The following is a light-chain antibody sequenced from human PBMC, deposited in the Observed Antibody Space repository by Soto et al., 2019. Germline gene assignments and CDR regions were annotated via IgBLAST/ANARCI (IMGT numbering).Light chain of an antibody. V-gene: IGKV1-39*01. CDR2: AAS. CDR1: QSISSY. Sequence: IQLTQSPSSLSASVGDRVTITCRASQSISSYLNWYQQKPGKAPKLLIYAASSLQSGVPERFSGSGSGTDFTLTISSLQPEDFVTYYCQQSYSTPITFGQGTRLEIK. CDR3: QQSYSTPIT. J-gene: IGKJ5*01.